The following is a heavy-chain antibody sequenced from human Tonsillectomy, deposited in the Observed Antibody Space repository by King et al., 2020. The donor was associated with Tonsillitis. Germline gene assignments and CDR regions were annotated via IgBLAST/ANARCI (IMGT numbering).Heavy chain of an antibody. D-gene: IGHD6-13*01. V-gene: IGHV3-7*01. CDR3: AGGYRSAVGTRGINPGYYFDY. Sequence: VQLVESGGGLVQPGGSLRLSCAASGFTFSSYWMSWVRQAPGKGLEWVANIKQDGSEKYYVDSVKGRFTISRDNAKNSLYLQMNSLRAEDTAVYYCAGGYRSAVGTRGINPGYYFDYWGQGPLVTVSS. CDR2: IKQDGSEK. CDR1: GFTFSSYW. J-gene: IGHJ4*02.